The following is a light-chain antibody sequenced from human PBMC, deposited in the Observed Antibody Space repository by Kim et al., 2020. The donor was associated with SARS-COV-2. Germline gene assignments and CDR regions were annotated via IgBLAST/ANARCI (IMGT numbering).Light chain of an antibody. V-gene: IGLV2-14*04. CDR1: TSDVGGYNY. CDR2: DVN. J-gene: IGLJ2*01. CDR3: SSYTSSSALV. Sequence: GQSITMSCIGTTSDVGGYNYVTWYQQHPGNAPKLIIYDVNKRPSGVSNRFSGSKSGNTASLTISGLQAGDEADYYCSSYTSSSALVFGGGTQLTVL.